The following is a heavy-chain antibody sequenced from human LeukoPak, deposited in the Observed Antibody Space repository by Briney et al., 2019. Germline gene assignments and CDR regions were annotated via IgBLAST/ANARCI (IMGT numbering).Heavy chain of an antibody. Sequence: GGSLRLSCVASGFTFSDYYMSWIRQAPGKGLEWVSYISSSGSTIYYADSVKGRFTISRDNAKNSLYLQMNSLRAEDTAVYYCARETSSSTSFDYWGQGTLVTVSS. V-gene: IGHV3-11*04. D-gene: IGHD6-13*01. J-gene: IGHJ4*02. CDR3: ARETSSSTSFDY. CDR2: ISSSGSTI. CDR1: GFTFSDYY.